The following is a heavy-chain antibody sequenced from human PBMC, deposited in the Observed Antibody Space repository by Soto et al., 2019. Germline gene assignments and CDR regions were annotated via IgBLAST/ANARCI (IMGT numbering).Heavy chain of an antibody. D-gene: IGHD3-10*01. CDR2: IYSGGST. CDR3: LMAEGAEYYYYGMDV. CDR1: GFTVSSNY. V-gene: IGHV3-53*01. Sequence: GGSLRLSCAASGFTVSSNYMSWVRQAPGKGLEWVSAIYSGGSTYYEDSVKGRFTISRDNSKNTLYLQMNSLRAEDTAVDYCLMAEGAEYYYYGMDVWGQGTTVTVSS. J-gene: IGHJ6*02.